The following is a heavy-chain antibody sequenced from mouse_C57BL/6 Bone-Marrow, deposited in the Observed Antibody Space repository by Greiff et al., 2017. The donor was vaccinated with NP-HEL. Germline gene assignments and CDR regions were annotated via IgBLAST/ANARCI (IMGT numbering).Heavy chain of an antibody. Sequence: EVQRVESGGDLVKPGASLKLSCAASGFTFSSYGMSWVRQTPDKRLEWVATISSGGSYTYYPDSVKGRFTLSRDNATNTQYLQISSLKSEDTAMYYGARQNKSPRWFAYWGQGTLVTVSA. V-gene: IGHV5-6*01. CDR1: GFTFSSYG. CDR2: ISSGGSYT. J-gene: IGHJ3*01. CDR3: ARQNKSPRWFAY.